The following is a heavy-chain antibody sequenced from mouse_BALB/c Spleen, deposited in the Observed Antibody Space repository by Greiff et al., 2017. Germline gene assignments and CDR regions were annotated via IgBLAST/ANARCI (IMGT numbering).Heavy chain of an antibody. CDR2: IDPANGNT. CDR1: GFNIKDTY. CDR3: ARAGRIYAMDY. Sequence: VHVKQSGAELVKPGASVKLSCTASGFNIKDTYMHWVKQRPEQGLEWIGRIDPANGNTKYDPKFQGKATITADTSSNTAYLQLSSLTSEDTAVYYCARAGRIYAMDYWGQGTSVTVSS. V-gene: IGHV14-3*02. J-gene: IGHJ4*01.